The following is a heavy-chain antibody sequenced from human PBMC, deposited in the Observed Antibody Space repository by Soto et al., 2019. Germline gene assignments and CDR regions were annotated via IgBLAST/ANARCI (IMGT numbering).Heavy chain of an antibody. CDR2: ISYSGST. D-gene: IGHD3-3*02. V-gene: IGHV4-59*08. CDR3: ARGFSIDWYTYYFDY. J-gene: IGHJ4*02. CDR1: GGSLISYY. Sequence: PSETLSLTCTVSGGSLISYYWSWIRQPPGKGLEWIGYISYSGSTNYNPSLKSRVTMSIDTSKNQFSLKLNSVTAADTAVYYCARGFSIDWYTYYFDYWGQGPLVTVSS.